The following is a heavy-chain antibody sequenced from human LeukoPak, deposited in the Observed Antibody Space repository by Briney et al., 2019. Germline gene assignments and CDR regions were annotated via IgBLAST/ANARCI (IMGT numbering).Heavy chain of an antibody. CDR2: ISGSGGST. CDR1: GFTFSSYA. Sequence: GGSLRLSCAASGFTFSSYAMSWVRQAPGKGLEWVSAISGSGGSTYYADSVKGRFTISRDNAKNSLYLQMNSLRAEDTAVYYCARDFVEHDYWGQGTLVTVSS. V-gene: IGHV3-23*01. J-gene: IGHJ4*02. CDR3: ARDFVEHDY. D-gene: IGHD1/OR15-1a*01.